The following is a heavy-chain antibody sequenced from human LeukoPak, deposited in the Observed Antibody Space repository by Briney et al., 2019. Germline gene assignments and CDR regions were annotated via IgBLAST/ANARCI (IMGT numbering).Heavy chain of an antibody. CDR1: GFTFNKFA. CDR3: AKDYEYNSNTWYFH. D-gene: IGHD6-13*01. CDR2: IIENGGET. Sequence: GGSLRLSCAASGFTFNKFAMSWVRQAPGKGLEWVSGIIENGGETYYADSVRGRFTISRDNSKNTLYLQMNSLRAEDTAVYYCAKDYEYNSNTWYFHWGRGTLVSVS. V-gene: IGHV3-23*01. J-gene: IGHJ4*02.